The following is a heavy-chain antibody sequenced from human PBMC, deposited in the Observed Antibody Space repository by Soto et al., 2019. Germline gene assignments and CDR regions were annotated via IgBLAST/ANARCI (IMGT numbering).Heavy chain of an antibody. Sequence: QLQLQESGSGLVKPSQTLSLTCAVSGGSISSGGYSWSWIRQPPGKGLEWIGYIYHSGSTYYNPSLESRVTISVDRSKNQFSLKLSSVTAADTAVYYCARVAYCGSDCYRGFDPWGQGTLVTVSS. D-gene: IGHD2-21*02. CDR1: GGSISSGGYS. V-gene: IGHV4-30-2*01. CDR3: ARVAYCGSDCYRGFDP. J-gene: IGHJ5*02. CDR2: IYHSGST.